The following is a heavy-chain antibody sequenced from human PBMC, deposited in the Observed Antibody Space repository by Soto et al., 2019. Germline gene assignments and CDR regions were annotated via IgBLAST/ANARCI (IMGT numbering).Heavy chain of an antibody. D-gene: IGHD3-22*01. Sequence: QEQLVQSGAEVKKSGSSVKVSCKDTGGLFSSYAVSWVRQAPGQGLEWMGGIIPVFGTAYYAQKFQGRVTITADESTNTAYMELSSLRSEDTAMYYCARGGSGYVWFNEYWGQGTLVTFSS. V-gene: IGHV1-69*01. CDR1: GGLFSSYA. J-gene: IGHJ4*02. CDR3: ARGGSGYVWFNEY. CDR2: IIPVFGTA.